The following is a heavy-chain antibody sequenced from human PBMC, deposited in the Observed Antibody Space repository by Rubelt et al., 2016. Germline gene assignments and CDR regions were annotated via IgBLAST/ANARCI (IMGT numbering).Heavy chain of an antibody. Sequence: QVQLVQSGPEVKKPGASVTVSCKASGYTFTSYGMHWVRQAPGQRLEWMGWINADNGKTKYSQKFKGRLTITRDTAGSTAYMELSSLGSEDTAVYYWASGNGGNFDPWGQGTLVTVSS. CDR2: INADNGKT. V-gene: IGHV1-3*01. CDR1: GYTFTSYG. D-gene: IGHD4-23*01. CDR3: ASGNGGNFDP. J-gene: IGHJ5*02.